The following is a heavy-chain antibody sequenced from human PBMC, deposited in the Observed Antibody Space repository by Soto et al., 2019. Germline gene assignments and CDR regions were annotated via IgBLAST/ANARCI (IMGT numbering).Heavy chain of an antibody. CDR2: ISGSGGST. CDR3: AKDGLVDTAMAY. V-gene: IGHV3-23*01. J-gene: IGHJ4*02. Sequence: EVQLLESGGGLVQPGGSLRLSCAASGFTFSSYAMSWVRQAPGKGLEWVSAISGSGGSTYYADSVKGRFTISRDNSKNPLYLQMNSLRAEDTAVYYCAKDGLVDTAMAYWGQGTLVTVSS. CDR1: GFTFSSYA. D-gene: IGHD5-18*01.